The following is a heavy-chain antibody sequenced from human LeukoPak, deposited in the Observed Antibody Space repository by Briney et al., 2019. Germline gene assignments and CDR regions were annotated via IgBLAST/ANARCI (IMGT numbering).Heavy chain of an antibody. Sequence: AGGSLRLSCAVSGFTFSSNWMHWVRQAPGKGLVWVSRINSDGSTTNYADSVKGRFTISRDNAKNTLYLQMNSLRAEDTAVYYCARVEEAAAFNPWGQGTLVTVSS. V-gene: IGHV3-74*01. CDR2: INSDGSTT. CDR1: GFTFSSNW. J-gene: IGHJ5*02. CDR3: ARVEEAAAFNP. D-gene: IGHD6-13*01.